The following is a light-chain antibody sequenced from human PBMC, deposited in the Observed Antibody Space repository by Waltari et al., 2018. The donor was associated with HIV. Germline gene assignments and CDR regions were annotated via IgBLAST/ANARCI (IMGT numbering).Light chain of an antibody. J-gene: IGLJ2*01. V-gene: IGLV3-25*03. CDR3: QSADSSGIYEI. Sequence: SYELTQPPSMSVSPGQTARITCSGDALPKQYAYWYQQKPGQAPVLSIYKDTDRPSGIPERFSGSNSGTIATLTISGVQAEDEAAYYCQSADSSGIYEIFGGGTKVIVL. CDR2: KDT. CDR1: ALPKQY.